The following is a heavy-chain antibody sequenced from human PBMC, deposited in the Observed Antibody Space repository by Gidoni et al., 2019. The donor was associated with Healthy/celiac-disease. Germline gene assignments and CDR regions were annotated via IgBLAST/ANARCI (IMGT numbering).Heavy chain of an antibody. CDR1: GVTCSSYA. D-gene: IGHD3-9*01. Sequence: EVQLWESGGGWVQPGGSVGLSCAASGVTCSSYAMSRVSQAPGKGLEWVSAVGGSGCSTYYADAVKGRFTISRDNSKNTLDLQMNCLRAEYTAVYYCAKLSEGLWTGYYFYWGQGTLVTVSS. J-gene: IGHJ4*02. CDR3: AKLSEGLWTGYYFY. V-gene: IGHV3-23*01. CDR2: VGGSGCST.